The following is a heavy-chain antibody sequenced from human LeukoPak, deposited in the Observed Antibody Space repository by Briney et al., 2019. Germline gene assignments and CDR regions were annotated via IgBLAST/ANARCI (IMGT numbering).Heavy chain of an antibody. Sequence: SVKVSCKASGGTFSSYAISWVRQAPVQGLEWMGRIIPIFGTAKYAQKFQGRVTITTDESTSTAYMELSSLRSEDTAVYYCARDPLWFGETYFDYWGQGTLVTVSS. V-gene: IGHV1-69*05. D-gene: IGHD3-10*01. CDR2: IIPIFGTA. J-gene: IGHJ4*02. CDR3: ARDPLWFGETYFDY. CDR1: GGTFSSYA.